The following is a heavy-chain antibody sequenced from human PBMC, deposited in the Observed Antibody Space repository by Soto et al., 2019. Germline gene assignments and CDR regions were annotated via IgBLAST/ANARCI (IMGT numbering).Heavy chain of an antibody. J-gene: IGHJ6*02. Sequence: ASVKVSCKASGYTFTSYGISWVRQAPGQGLEWMGWISAYNGNTNYAQKLQGRVTMTTDTSTSTAYMELRSLRSDDTAVYYCARVWLGEGELLNLVISRYYYDGMDVWGQGTTVTVSS. D-gene: IGHD3-10*01. CDR1: GYTFTSYG. CDR3: ARVWLGEGELLNLVISRYYYDGMDV. CDR2: ISAYNGNT. V-gene: IGHV1-18*01.